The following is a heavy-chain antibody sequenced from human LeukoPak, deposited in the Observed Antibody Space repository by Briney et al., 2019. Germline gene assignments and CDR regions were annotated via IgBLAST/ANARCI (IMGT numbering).Heavy chain of an antibody. Sequence: PSEALSHTCTVSGGSIGSYYWGWIRQPPGKGFEWIGYNSNSGSTDYNPSLKSRVTISVDTSKNQFSLKLSSLTAADTAMFYCVRHGGGYSFDYWGQGTLVTVSS. D-gene: IGHD2-21*01. CDR2: NSNSGST. V-gene: IGHV4-59*08. CDR3: VRHGGGYSFDY. CDR1: GGSIGSYY. J-gene: IGHJ4*02.